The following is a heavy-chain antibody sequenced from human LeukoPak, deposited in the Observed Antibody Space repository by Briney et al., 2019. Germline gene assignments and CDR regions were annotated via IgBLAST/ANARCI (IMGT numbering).Heavy chain of an antibody. CDR2: IRYDGSPT. D-gene: IGHD2-2*01. CDR1: GFTFSNYG. CDR3: AKDLGYCSTTSCAVAFDI. J-gene: IGHJ3*02. Sequence: GGSLRLSYTTSGFTFSNYGMHWVRQAPGKGLEWVAFIRYDGSPTYYADSVKGRFTISRDNSKNTLFLQMNSLRAEDTAIYYCAKDLGYCSTTSCAVAFDIWGQGTMVTVSS. V-gene: IGHV3-30*02.